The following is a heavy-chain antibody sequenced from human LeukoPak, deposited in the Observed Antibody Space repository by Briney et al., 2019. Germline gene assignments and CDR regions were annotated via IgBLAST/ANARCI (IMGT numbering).Heavy chain of an antibody. D-gene: IGHD3-3*01. J-gene: IGHJ4*02. CDR1: GFTFSSFE. Sequence: GGSLRLSCGASGFTFSSFEMNWVRLAPGKGLEWVLYISSSGATMYYADSVKGRFTISRDNAKNSLYLQMNSLRAEDTAVYYCARDRRDFLGPYFDCWGQGTLVTVSS. CDR3: ARDRRDFLGPYFDC. V-gene: IGHV3-48*03. CDR2: ISSSGATM.